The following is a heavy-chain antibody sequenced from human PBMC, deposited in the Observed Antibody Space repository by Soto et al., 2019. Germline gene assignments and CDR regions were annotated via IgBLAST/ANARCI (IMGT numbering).Heavy chain of an antibody. D-gene: IGHD1-26*01. CDR1: GFTFDDYA. CDR2: ISWNSGSI. J-gene: IGHJ4*02. CDR3: AKDKDGSYHYFDY. Sequence: SLRLSCAASGFTFDDYAMHWVRQAPGKGLEWVSGISWNSGSIGYADSVKGRFTISRDNAKNSLYLQMNSLRAEDTALYYCAKDKDGSYHYFDYWGQGTLVTVSS. V-gene: IGHV3-9*01.